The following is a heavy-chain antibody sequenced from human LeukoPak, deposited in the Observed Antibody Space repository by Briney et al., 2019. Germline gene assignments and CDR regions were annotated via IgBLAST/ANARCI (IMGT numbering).Heavy chain of an antibody. CDR3: ATVYYYDSSGYYLPY. V-gene: IGHV1-69*04. D-gene: IGHD3-22*01. J-gene: IGHJ4*02. CDR2: IIPILGIA. CDR1: GYTFTSYG. Sequence: ASVKVSCKASGYTFTSYGISWVRQAPGQGLEWMGRIIPILGIANYAQKFQGRVTITADKSTSTAYMELSSLRSEDTAVYYCATVYYYDSSGYYLPYWGQGTLVTVSS.